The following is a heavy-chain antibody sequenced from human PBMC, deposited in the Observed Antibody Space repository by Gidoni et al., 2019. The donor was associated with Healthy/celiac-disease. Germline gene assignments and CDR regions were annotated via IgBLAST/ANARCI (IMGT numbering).Heavy chain of an antibody. V-gene: IGHV3-30-3*01. J-gene: IGHJ5*02. CDR3: ARDLLGATAAGSSGWFDP. CDR2: ISYDGSNK. CDR1: GFTFSSYA. D-gene: IGHD6-13*01. Sequence: QVQLVESGGGVGQPGRALRLSCAASGFTFSSYAMHWVRQAPGKGLEWVAVISYDGSNKYYADSVKGRFTISRDNSKNTLYLQMNSLRAEDTAVYYCARDLLGATAAGSSGWFDPWGQGTLVTVSS.